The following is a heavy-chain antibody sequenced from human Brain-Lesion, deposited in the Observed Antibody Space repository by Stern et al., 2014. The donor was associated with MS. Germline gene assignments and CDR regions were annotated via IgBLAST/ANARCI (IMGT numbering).Heavy chain of an antibody. D-gene: IGHD2-2*01. V-gene: IGHV4-61*02. CDR3: ARGRVVPGFQYYATDV. Sequence: QVQLVQSGPGLVKPSQTLSLSCTVSGGSISSGGYYWSWIRQPAGKGLEWIGGIFYTGRTAYNPPLQGWVPISTGTSKNQFFPRLNSMTAADTAVYYCARGRVVPGFQYYATDVWGQGTTVIVSS. J-gene: IGHJ6*02. CDR1: GGSISSGGYY. CDR2: IFYTGRT.